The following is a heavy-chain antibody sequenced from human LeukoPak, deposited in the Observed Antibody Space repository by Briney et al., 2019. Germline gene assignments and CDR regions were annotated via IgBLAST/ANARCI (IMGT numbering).Heavy chain of an antibody. CDR3: ARGYYDTRGSAFDI. J-gene: IGHJ3*02. Sequence: VASVKVSCKASGYTFSSYYMHWVRQAPGQGLEWMGIINPSGGGTSYAQKFQGRVTMTGDTSTSTVYMDLSSLRSEDTAMYYCARGYYDTRGSAFDIWGHGTMVTVSS. D-gene: IGHD3-22*01. V-gene: IGHV1-46*01. CDR1: GYTFSSYY. CDR2: INPSGGGT.